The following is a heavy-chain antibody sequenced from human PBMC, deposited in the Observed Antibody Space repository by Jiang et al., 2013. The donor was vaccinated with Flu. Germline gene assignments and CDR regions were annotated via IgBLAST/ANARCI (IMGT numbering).Heavy chain of an antibody. D-gene: IGHD3-10*01. CDR2: IYPGDSDT. Sequence: YWIGWVRQMPGKGLEWMGIIYPGDSDTRYSPSFQGQVTISADKSISTAYLQWSSLKASDTAMYYCARQRGGFGDQRGAFDIWGQGTMVTVSS. CDR1: YW. J-gene: IGHJ3*02. V-gene: IGHV5-51*01. CDR3: ARQRGGFGDQRGAFDI.